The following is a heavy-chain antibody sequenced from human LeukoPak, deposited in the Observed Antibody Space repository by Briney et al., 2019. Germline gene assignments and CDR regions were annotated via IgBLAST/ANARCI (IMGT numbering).Heavy chain of an antibody. CDR3: ARDLGITGPPNHAFDI. J-gene: IGHJ3*02. V-gene: IGHV1-18*01. CDR2: ISAYNGNT. Sequence: ASVKVSCKASGYTFTSYVISWVRQAPGQGLEWMGWISAYNGNTNYAQKPQGRVTMTTDTSTSTAYMELRSLRSDDTAVYYCARDLGITGPPNHAFDIWGQGTMVTVSS. D-gene: IGHD1-20*01. CDR1: GYTFTSYV.